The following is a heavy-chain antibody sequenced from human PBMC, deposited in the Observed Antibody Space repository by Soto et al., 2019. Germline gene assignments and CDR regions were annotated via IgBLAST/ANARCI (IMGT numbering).Heavy chain of an antibody. CDR3: ARGGVSARPDI. CDR2: IWYDGSNK. V-gene: IGHV3-33*01. CDR1: GFTFSHYA. Sequence: QVQLVESGGGVVQPGRSLRLSCAASGFTFSHYAMHWVRQTPGKGLEWVAIIWYDGSNKYYTDSVKGRFTISRDNSKNAVYLQMNSLRGEDTAVFYCARGGVSARPDIWGQGTLVTVSS. J-gene: IGHJ1*01. D-gene: IGHD6-6*01.